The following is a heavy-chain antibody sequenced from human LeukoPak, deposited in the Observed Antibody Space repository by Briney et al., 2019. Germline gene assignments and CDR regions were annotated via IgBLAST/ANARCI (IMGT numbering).Heavy chain of an antibody. CDR2: IYTSGST. CDR3: ARVRWLRSPDAFDI. CDR1: GGSISSYY. D-gene: IGHD5-12*01. J-gene: IGHJ3*02. Sequence: SETLSLTCTVSGGSISSYYWSWIRQPAGKGLEWIGRIYTSGSTNYNPSLKSRVTMSVDTSKNQFSLKLSSVTAADTAVYYCARVRWLRSPDAFDIWGQGTMVTVSS. V-gene: IGHV4-4*07.